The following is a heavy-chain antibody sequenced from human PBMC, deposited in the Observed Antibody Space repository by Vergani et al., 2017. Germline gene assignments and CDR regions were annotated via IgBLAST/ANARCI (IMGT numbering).Heavy chain of an antibody. J-gene: IGHJ4*02. CDR2: IYYSGST. Sequence: QVQLQESGPGLVKPSETLSLTCTVSGGSISSYYWSWIRQPPGKGLEWIGYIYYSGSTNYNPSLKSRVTISVDTSKNQFSLKLSSVTAADTAVYYCARAGLRYFDWLFEKGEYFDYWGQGTLVTVSS. D-gene: IGHD3-9*01. V-gene: IGHV4-59*12. CDR1: GGSISSYY. CDR3: ARAGLRYFDWLFEKGEYFDY.